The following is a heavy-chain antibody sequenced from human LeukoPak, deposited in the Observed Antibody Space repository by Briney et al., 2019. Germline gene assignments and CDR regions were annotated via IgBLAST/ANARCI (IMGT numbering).Heavy chain of an antibody. J-gene: IGHJ4*02. V-gene: IGHV3-9*03. D-gene: IGHD3-10*01. CDR3: AKGSAALYYYGSGSYLDY. CDR1: GFTFISYA. Sequence: GGSLRLSCAASGFTFISYAMSWVRQAPGKGLEWVSGISWNSGSIGYADSVKGRFTISRDNAKNSLYLQMNSLRAEDMALCYCAKGSAALYYYGSGSYLDYWGQGTLVTVSS. CDR2: ISWNSGSI.